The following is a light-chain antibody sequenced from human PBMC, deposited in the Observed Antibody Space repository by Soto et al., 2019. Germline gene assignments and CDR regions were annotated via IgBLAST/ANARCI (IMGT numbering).Light chain of an antibody. CDR2: DAS. V-gene: IGKV3-11*01. CDR3: QQRSNWL. Sequence: ENVLTHSPATLSLSPGERATLSFSASQSVSNYVAWYQQKPGQAPRLLIYDASNRATGIPARFSGSGSGTDFTLTISSLEPEDFAVYYCQQRSNWLFGPGTKVDIK. J-gene: IGKJ3*01. CDR1: QSVSNY.